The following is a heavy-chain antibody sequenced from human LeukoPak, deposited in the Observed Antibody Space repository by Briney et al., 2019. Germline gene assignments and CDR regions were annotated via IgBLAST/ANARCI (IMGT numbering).Heavy chain of an antibody. CDR3: ASRRTAYCGGDCPEGY. Sequence: GGSLRLSCAASGFTFSSHAMSWVRQAPGKGLEWVSGISGSGGSTVDADSVKGRFTISRDNSKNTLYLQMNSLRAEDTAVYYCASRRTAYCGGDCPEGYWGQGTLVTVSS. CDR2: ISGSGGST. CDR1: GFTFSSHA. V-gene: IGHV3-23*01. D-gene: IGHD2-21*02. J-gene: IGHJ4*02.